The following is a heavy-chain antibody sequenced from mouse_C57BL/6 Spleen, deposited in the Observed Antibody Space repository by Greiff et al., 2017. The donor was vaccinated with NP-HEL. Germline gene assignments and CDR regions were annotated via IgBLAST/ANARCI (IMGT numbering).Heavy chain of an antibody. V-gene: IGHV1-69*01. CDR2: IDPSDSYT. CDR1: GYTFTSYW. D-gene: IGHD2-1*01. CDR3: SRYGNYPYYYAMDY. Sequence: VQLQQSGAELVMPGASVKLSCKASGYTFTSYWMHWVKQRPGQGLEWIGEIDPSDSYTNYNQKFKGKSTLTVDKSSSTAYMQLSSLTSEDSAVYYWSRYGNYPYYYAMDYWGQGTSVTVSS. J-gene: IGHJ4*01.